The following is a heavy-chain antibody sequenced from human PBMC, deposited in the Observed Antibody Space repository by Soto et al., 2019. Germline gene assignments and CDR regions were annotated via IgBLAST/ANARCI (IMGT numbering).Heavy chain of an antibody. CDR1: GGSFSGYY. D-gene: IGHD3-10*01. J-gene: IGHJ5*02. Sequence: SETLSLTCTVYGGSFSGYYWNWIRQPPGKGLEWIGEINHSGSTNYNPSLKSRVTISVDTSKNQFSLKLSSVTAADTAVYYCARVPGPWGQGTLVTVSS. CDR2: INHSGST. CDR3: ARVPGP. V-gene: IGHV4-34*01.